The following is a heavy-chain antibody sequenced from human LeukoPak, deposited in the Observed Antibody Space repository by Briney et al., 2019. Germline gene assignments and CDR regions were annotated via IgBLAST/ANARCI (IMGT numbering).Heavy chain of an antibody. D-gene: IGHD5-18*01. CDR1: GYTFTSYG. CDR3: ARARPYSYADY. CDR2: ISAYNGNT. J-gene: IGHJ4*02. Sequence: ASVKVSCKASGYTFTSYGISWVRQAPGQGLEWMGWISAYNGNTNYAQTLQGRVTMTTDTSTSTAHMELRSLRSDDTAVYYCARARPYSYADYWGQGTLVTVSS. V-gene: IGHV1-18*01.